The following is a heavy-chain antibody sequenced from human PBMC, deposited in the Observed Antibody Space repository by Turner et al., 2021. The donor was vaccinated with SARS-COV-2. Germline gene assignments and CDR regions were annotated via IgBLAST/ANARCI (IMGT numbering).Heavy chain of an antibody. CDR3: AKYPPNQWEPDALDI. CDR1: GFTFSSYG. CDR2: ISYDGSNK. J-gene: IGHJ3*02. D-gene: IGHD1-26*01. V-gene: IGHV3-30*18. Sequence: QVKLVGLGGGVVQCERCLSLCCSGPGFTFSSYGMHWVRQAPGKGLKVVAVISYDGSNKDYANSVKGRFTISRDNSKNTLYLQMNILRAEDTAVYYCAKYPPNQWEPDALDIWGQGTMVTVSS.